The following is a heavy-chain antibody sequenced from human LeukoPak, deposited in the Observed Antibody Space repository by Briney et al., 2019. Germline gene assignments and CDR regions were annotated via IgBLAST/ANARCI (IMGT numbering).Heavy chain of an antibody. V-gene: IGHV4-34*01. CDR3: ARDERGYSGYDSSGYYGMDV. J-gene: IGHJ6*02. CDR2: INHSGST. CDR1: GGSFSGYY. D-gene: IGHD5-12*01. Sequence: SETLSLTCAVYGGSFSGYYWSWIRQPPGKGLEWIGEINHSGSTNYNPSLKSRVTISVDTSKNQFSLKLSSVTAADTAVYYCARDERGYSGYDSSGYYGMDVWGQGTTVTVSS.